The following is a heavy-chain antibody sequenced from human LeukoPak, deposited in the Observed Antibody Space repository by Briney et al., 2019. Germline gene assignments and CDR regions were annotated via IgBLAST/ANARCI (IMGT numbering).Heavy chain of an antibody. CDR3: AREWWSSRPDAFDI. CDR2: IIPILGIA. Sequence: ASVKVSCKASGYTFIGYGISWVRQAPGQGLEWMGRIIPILGIANYAQKFQGRVTITADKSTSTAYMELSSLRSEDTAVYYCAREWWSSRPDAFDIWGQGTMVTVSS. V-gene: IGHV1-69*04. J-gene: IGHJ3*02. CDR1: GYTFIGYG. D-gene: IGHD6-13*01.